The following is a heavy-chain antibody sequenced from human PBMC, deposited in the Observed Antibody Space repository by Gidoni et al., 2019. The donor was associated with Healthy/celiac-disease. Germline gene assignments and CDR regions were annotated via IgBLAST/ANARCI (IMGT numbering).Heavy chain of an antibody. Sequence: QVQLQESGPGLVKPSETLSLTCTVSGGSVSSGSYYWSWIRQPPGQGLEWIGYIYYSGSTNYNPSLKSRVTISVDTSKNQFSLKLSSVTAADTAVYYCARDPDYYDSSGYPIDEAFDIWGQGTMVTVSS. D-gene: IGHD3-22*01. V-gene: IGHV4-61*01. J-gene: IGHJ3*02. CDR3: ARDPDYYDSSGYPIDEAFDI. CDR1: GGSVSSGSYY. CDR2: IYYSGST.